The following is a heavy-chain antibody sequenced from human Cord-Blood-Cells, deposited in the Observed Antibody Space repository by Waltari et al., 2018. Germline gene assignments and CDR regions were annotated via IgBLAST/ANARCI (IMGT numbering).Heavy chain of an antibody. CDR2: IYSGGST. CDR1: GFTVSSNY. Sequence: EVQLVESGGGLIQPGGSLRLSCAASGFTVSSNYMSWVRQAPGKGLEWVSFIYSGGSTYYAESVKGRFTISRDNSKNTLYLQMNSLRAEDTAVYYCARVLGYYDSSGYLGEEDVWGQGTTVTVSS. CDR3: ARVLGYYDSSGYLGEEDV. V-gene: IGHV3-53*01. D-gene: IGHD3-22*01. J-gene: IGHJ6*02.